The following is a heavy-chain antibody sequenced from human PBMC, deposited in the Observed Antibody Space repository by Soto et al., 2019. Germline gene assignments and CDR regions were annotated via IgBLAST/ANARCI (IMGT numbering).Heavy chain of an antibody. D-gene: IGHD3-16*01. Sequence: QVQLQESGPGLVKPSETLSLTCTVSGGSISSYYWSWIRQPPGKGLEWIGYIYYSGSTNYNPSLKGRVTLSVDPSKNHCSLKLDSVPAADQAVYYCASHWALGPPPDYWGQGTLVTVSS. CDR1: GGSISSYY. V-gene: IGHV4-59*08. CDR2: IYYSGST. CDR3: ASHWALGPPPDY. J-gene: IGHJ4*02.